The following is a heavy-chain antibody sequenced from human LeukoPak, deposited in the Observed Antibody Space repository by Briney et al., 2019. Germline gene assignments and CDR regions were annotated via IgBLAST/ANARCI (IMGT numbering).Heavy chain of an antibody. V-gene: IGHV4-4*07. D-gene: IGHD3-22*01. CDR2: IYSSGST. Sequence: PSETLSLTCTVSGGSISSYFWTWIRQPAGKGLEWIGRIYSSGSTNYNPSLKSRLTMSVDTSKNQFSLKLTSVTAADTAVYYCARLSQGDSSPIDYWGQGTLVTVSS. CDR3: ARLSQGDSSPIDY. J-gene: IGHJ4*02. CDR1: GGSISSYF.